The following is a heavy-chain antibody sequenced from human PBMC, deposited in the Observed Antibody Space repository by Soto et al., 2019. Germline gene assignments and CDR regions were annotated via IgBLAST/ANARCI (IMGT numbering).Heavy chain of an antibody. J-gene: IGHJ3*02. Sequence: SETLSLTCTVSGGSISSYYWGWIRQPPGKGLEWIGSIYYSGSTYYNPSLKSRVTISVDTSKNQFSLKLSSVTAADTAVYYCARRYYDILTGYRSDDAFDIWGQGTMVTVSS. CDR2: IYYSGST. CDR1: GGSISSYY. CDR3: ARRYYDILTGYRSDDAFDI. V-gene: IGHV4-39*01. D-gene: IGHD3-9*01.